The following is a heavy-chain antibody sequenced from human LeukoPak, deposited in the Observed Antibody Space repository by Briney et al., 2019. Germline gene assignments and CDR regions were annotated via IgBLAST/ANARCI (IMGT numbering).Heavy chain of an antibody. D-gene: IGHD3-10*01. J-gene: IGHJ5*02. CDR1: GGSFSSYY. CDR2: IYYSGST. CDR3: ARLLGSNWFDP. V-gene: IGHV4-39*07. Sequence: ASETLSLTCAVYGGSFSSYYWGWIRQPPGKGLEWIGSIYYSGSTYYNPSLKSRVTISVDTSKNQFSLKLSSVTAADTAVYYCARLLGSNWFDPWGQGTLVTVSS.